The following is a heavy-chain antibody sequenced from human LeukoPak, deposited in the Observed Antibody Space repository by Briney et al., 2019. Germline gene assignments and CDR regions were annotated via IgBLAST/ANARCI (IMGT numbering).Heavy chain of an antibody. CDR2: IYTSGST. CDR1: GGSISSGSYY. V-gene: IGHV4-61*02. D-gene: IGHD3-10*01. Sequence: PSQTLSLTCTVSGGSISSGSYYWSWIRQPAGKGLEWIGRIYTSGSTNYNPSLKSRVTISVDTSKNQFSLKLTSVTAADTAVYHCARAARGFDYWGQGTTVTVSS. CDR3: ARAARGFDY. J-gene: IGHJ4*03.